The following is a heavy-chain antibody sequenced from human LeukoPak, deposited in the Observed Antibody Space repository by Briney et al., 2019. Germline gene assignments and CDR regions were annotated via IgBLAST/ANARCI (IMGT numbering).Heavy chain of an antibody. CDR1: GFSLSTSGMC. J-gene: IGHJ4*02. V-gene: IGHV2-70*11. CDR3: ARIRRTMVRGVYYFDY. Sequence: FGPTLVNPTQTLTLTCTFSGFSLSTSGMCVSWIRQPPGKALEWLARIDWDDDKYYSTSLKTRLTISKDTSKNQVVLTMTNMDPVDTATYYCARIRRTMVRGVYYFDYWGQGTLVTVSS. D-gene: IGHD3-10*01. CDR2: IDWDDDK.